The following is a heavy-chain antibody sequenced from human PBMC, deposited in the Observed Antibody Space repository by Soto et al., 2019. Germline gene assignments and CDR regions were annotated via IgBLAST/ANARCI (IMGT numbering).Heavy chain of an antibody. J-gene: IGHJ3*02. CDR3: ARDSSGWYLQLDAFDI. CDR2: IKQDGSEK. Sequence: EVQLVESGGGLVQPGGSLRLSCAASGFTFSSYWMSWVRQAPGKGLERVANIKQDGSEKYYVDSVKGRFTISRDNAKNSLYLQMNSLRAEDTAVYYCARDSSGWYLQLDAFDIWGQGTMVTVSS. CDR1: GFTFSSYW. D-gene: IGHD6-19*01. V-gene: IGHV3-7*01.